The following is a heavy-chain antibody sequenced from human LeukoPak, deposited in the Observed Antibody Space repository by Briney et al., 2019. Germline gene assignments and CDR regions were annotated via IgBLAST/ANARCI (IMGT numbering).Heavy chain of an antibody. D-gene: IGHD6-13*01. CDR2: IYSGGNT. J-gene: IGHJ4*02. Sequence: GGSLRLSCAASGFTVSVNYMSWVRQAPGKGLECVSVIYSGGNTYYADSVKGRFTISRDNSKNTLYLQMNSLRAEDTAVYYCAKDPLIRPGYSSTWYDYWGQGTLVTVSS. CDR1: GFTVSVNY. CDR3: AKDPLIRPGYSSTWYDY. V-gene: IGHV3-66*01.